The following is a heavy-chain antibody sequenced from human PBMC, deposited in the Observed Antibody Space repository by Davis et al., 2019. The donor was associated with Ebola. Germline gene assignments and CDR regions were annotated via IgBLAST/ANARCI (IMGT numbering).Heavy chain of an antibody. D-gene: IGHD1-1*01. V-gene: IGHV1-18*01. CDR1: GGTFSSYA. J-gene: IGHJ4*02. Sequence: ASVKVSCKASGGTFSSYAISWVRQAPGQGLEWMGWINPHNGNTNYAQNVQGRVTMTTDTSTSTAYMEVGSLSSDDTAVYYCARAQFPTTSDHWGQGTLVTVSS. CDR2: INPHNGNT. CDR3: ARAQFPTTSDH.